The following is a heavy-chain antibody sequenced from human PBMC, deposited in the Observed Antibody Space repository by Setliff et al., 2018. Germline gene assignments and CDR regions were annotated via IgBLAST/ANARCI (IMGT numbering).Heavy chain of an antibody. CDR1: GSSFSDYG. J-gene: IGHJ3*02. V-gene: IGHV1-18*01. Sequence: ASVKVSCKASGSSFSDYGISWVRQAPGQGLEWMGWISAYNGNTKYAQKLQGRVTMATDISTSTAYMELRSLRSDDTAVYYCARGGYSYGYDHGFDIWGQGTMVTVSS. CDR3: ARGGYSYGYDHGFDI. CDR2: ISAYNGNT. D-gene: IGHD5-18*01.